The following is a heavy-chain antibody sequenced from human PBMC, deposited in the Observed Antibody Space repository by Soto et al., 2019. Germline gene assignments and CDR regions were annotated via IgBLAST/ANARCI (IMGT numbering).Heavy chain of an antibody. CDR2: IYYSGAN. V-gene: IGHV4-59*01. CDR3: VRGETNAHVDS. D-gene: IGHD3-16*01. J-gene: IGHJ4*02. Sequence: QVQLQESGPGLVKPSETLSLTCTVSGDSIKHYYWNWIRQPPGKGLEWIGYIYYSGANNYNPSLKSRVTISKNQFSLKLTSVTAADTAVYYCVRGETNAHVDSWGQGILVTVSS. CDR1: GDSIKHYY.